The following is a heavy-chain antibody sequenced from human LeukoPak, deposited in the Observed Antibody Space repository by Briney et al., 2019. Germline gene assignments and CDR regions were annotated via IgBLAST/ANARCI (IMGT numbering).Heavy chain of an antibody. CDR3: ARDGPYYYDSSGSDY. Sequence: GGSLRFSCAASGFTFSSYSMNWVRQAPGKGLEWVSSISSSSSYIYYADSVKGRFTISRDNAKNSLYLQMNSLRAEDTAVYYCARDGPYYYDSSGSDYWGQGTLVTVSS. D-gene: IGHD3-22*01. J-gene: IGHJ4*02. CDR2: ISSSSSYI. CDR1: GFTFSSYS. V-gene: IGHV3-21*01.